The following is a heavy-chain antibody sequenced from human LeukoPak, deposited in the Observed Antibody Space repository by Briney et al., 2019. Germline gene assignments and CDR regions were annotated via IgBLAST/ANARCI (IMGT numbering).Heavy chain of an antibody. CDR1: GGTFSSYA. Sequence: SVKVPCKASGGTFSSYAISWVRQAPGQGLEWMGGIIPIFGTANYAQKFQGRVTITADESTSTAYMELSSLRSEDTAVYYCARGSKDYDYVWGSYRWLDYFDYWGQGTLVTVSS. CDR3: ARGSKDYDYVWGSYRWLDYFDY. D-gene: IGHD3-16*02. CDR2: IIPIFGTA. V-gene: IGHV1-69*01. J-gene: IGHJ4*02.